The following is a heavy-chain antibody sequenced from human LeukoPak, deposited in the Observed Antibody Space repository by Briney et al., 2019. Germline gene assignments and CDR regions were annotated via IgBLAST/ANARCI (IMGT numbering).Heavy chain of an antibody. CDR3: ARGDPIYDFWSGGDY. CDR1: GFTFSSYA. V-gene: IGHV3-48*01. D-gene: IGHD3-3*01. J-gene: IGHJ4*02. Sequence: GGSLRLSCAASGFTFSSYAMSWVRQAPGKGLEWVSYISSSSNVIYYTDSVKGRFTISRDNARNLLSLQMNSLRAEDMAVYYCARGDPIYDFWSGGDYWGQGSLVTVSS. CDR2: ISSSSNVI.